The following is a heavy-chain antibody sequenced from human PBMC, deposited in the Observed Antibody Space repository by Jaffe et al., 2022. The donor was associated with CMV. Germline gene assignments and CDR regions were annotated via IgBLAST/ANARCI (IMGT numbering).Heavy chain of an antibody. Sequence: EVQLVESGGGLVKPGGSLRLSCAASGFTFSSYSMNWVRQAPGKGLEWVSSISSSSSYIYYADSVKGRFTISRDNAKNSLYLQMNSLRAEDTAVYYCARDGRGGEDIVVVVAATHYYYGMDVWGQGTTVTVSS. D-gene: IGHD2-15*01. CDR2: ISSSSSYI. CDR1: GFTFSSYS. CDR3: ARDGRGGEDIVVVVAATHYYYGMDV. J-gene: IGHJ6*02. V-gene: IGHV3-21*01.